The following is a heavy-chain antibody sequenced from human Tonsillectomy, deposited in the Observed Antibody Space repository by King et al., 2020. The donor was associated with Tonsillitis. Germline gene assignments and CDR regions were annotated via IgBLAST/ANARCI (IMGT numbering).Heavy chain of an antibody. CDR2: IRSKAYGGTV. D-gene: IGHD5-18*01. J-gene: IGHJ5*02. CDR3: ARERVTASWFDP. Sequence: VQLVESGGGLVQPGRSLRLSCTASGFTFYTYAMSWFRQAPGKGLEGVSFIRSKAYGGTVEYAASVRGRFTISRDDSKSIAYLQMNSLKTEDTAVYYCARERVTASWFDPWGQGTLVTVSS. V-gene: IGHV3-49*03. CDR1: GFTFYTYA.